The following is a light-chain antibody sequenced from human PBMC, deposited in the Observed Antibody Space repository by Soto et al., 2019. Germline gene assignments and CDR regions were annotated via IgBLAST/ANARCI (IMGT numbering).Light chain of an antibody. Sequence: QSALTQPASASGSPGQSVAFSCTGASSDVGGYNYVSWYQQHPGKAPKFMIYEGSKRPSGVANRFSGSKSGNTASLTISGRQDEDEADYYCCSYAGSTTAYVFGAGTKLTVL. CDR3: CSYAGSTTAYV. CDR1: SSDVGGYNY. J-gene: IGLJ1*01. V-gene: IGLV2-23*01. CDR2: EGS.